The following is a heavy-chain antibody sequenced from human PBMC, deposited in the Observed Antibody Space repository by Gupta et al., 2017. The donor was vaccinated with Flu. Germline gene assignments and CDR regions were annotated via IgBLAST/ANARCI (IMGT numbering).Heavy chain of an antibody. Sequence: QVHLVQSGAEMKKPGSSVKVSCKTSGVTFSSYAINWVRQAPGQGLEWMGGIIPIFGTTNYAQRFRGRVTLTADDSTSTAYMELNSLRSEDTAVYYCARKGGGQCSGGSCYSFDFWGQGSLVTVSS. CDR2: IIPIFGTT. CDR3: ARKGGGQCSGGSCYSFDF. D-gene: IGHD2-15*01. V-gene: IGHV1-69*01. J-gene: IGHJ4*02. CDR1: GVTFSSYA.